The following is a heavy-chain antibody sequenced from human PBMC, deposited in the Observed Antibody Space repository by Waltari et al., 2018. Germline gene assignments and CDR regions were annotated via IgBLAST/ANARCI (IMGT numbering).Heavy chain of an antibody. CDR3: ARVGSSSGWSNY. CDR1: GGSFSGYY. J-gene: IGHJ4*02. Sequence: QVQLQQWGAGLLKPSETLSLTCAVYGGSFSGYYWSWIRQPPGKGLEWIGEINHSGSTNYNPSLKSRVTISVDTSKNQFSLKLSSVTAADTAVYYCARVGSSSGWSNYWGQGTLVTVSS. V-gene: IGHV4-34*01. D-gene: IGHD6-19*01. CDR2: INHSGST.